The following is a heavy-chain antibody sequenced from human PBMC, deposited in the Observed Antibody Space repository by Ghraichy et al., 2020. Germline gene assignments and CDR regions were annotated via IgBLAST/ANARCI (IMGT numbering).Heavy chain of an antibody. D-gene: IGHD3-16*02. CDR1: GDADKSRSYY. V-gene: IGHV4-39*07. CDR3: VRDYTDFVH. Sequence: SQTLSLTCSVSGDADKSRSYYWGWVRQSPGKGLEWIGSFYHGITHYNPSLRSRVTISADSSKNQLSLKLRSVTAADTALYYCVRDYTDFVHWGQGTLVTVSS. J-gene: IGHJ4*02. CDR2: FYHGIT.